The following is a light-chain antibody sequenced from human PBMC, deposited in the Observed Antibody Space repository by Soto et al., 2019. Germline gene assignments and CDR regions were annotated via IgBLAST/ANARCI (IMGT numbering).Light chain of an antibody. J-gene: IGKJ1*01. CDR1: ETVSSY. CDR3: QQRTDRPPWT. Sequence: VLTQSPVTLSLSPGDRATLSFTASETVSSYLLWSHQKPVQDPRLIIYDAPKRATGIPDRFSGSGSETDFTLSISSLEPEDFAVYYCQQRTDRPPWTFGQGTKVDIK. CDR2: DAP. V-gene: IGKV3-11*01.